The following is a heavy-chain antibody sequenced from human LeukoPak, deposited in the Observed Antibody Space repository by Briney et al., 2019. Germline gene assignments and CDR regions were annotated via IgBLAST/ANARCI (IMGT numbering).Heavy chain of an antibody. V-gene: IGHV3-53*01. Sequence: GGSLRLSCAASGFTVSSNYMSWVRQAPGKGLEWVSVIYSGGSTYYADSVKGRFTISRDNSKNTPYLQMNSLRAEDTAVYYCARDLVGAMSDYWGQGTLVTVSS. CDR3: ARDLVGAMSDY. CDR1: GFTVSSNY. J-gene: IGHJ4*02. D-gene: IGHD1-26*01. CDR2: IYSGGST.